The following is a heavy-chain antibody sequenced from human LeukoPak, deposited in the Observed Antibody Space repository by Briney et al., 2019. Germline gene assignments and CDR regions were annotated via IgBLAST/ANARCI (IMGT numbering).Heavy chain of an antibody. CDR2: FDPEDGET. CDR1: GYTLTELS. V-gene: IGHV1-24*01. Sequence: ASVKVSCKVSGYTLTELSMHWVRQAPGKGLEWMGGFDPEDGETIYAQKFQGRVTMTEDTSTDTAYMELSSLRSEDTAVYYCATDGPPSGYDYGNGYYYGMDVWGQGTTVTVSS. J-gene: IGHJ6*02. CDR3: ATDGPPSGYDYGNGYYYGMDV. D-gene: IGHD5-12*01.